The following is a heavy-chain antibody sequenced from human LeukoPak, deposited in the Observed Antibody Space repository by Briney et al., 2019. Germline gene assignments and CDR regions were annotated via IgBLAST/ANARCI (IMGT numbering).Heavy chain of an antibody. CDR2: IYYSGRT. CDR1: GGSISSDY. D-gene: IGHD1-1*01. Sequence: SETLSLTCTVSGGSISSDYWSWIRQPPGKGLEWIGYIYYSGRTYYNPSLKSRITISVDTSKNQFSLKLSSVTAPDTAVYYCARHEDRNWYFDHWGQGTLVTVSS. V-gene: IGHV4-59*08. CDR3: ARHEDRNWYFDH. J-gene: IGHJ4*02.